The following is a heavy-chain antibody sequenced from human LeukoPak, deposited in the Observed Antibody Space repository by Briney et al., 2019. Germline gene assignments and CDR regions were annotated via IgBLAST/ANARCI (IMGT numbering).Heavy chain of an antibody. CDR2: IYVSEST. Sequence: SETLSLTCTVSGGSISDYYWNWIRQPAGKGLEWIGRIYVSESTNYNPSLKSRVTMSVDTSKNQFSLKMSSVTAADTAVYYCTRGQDGYDDYWGQGTLVTVSS. CDR1: GGSISDYY. J-gene: IGHJ4*02. V-gene: IGHV4-4*07. D-gene: IGHD5-24*01. CDR3: TRGQDGYDDY.